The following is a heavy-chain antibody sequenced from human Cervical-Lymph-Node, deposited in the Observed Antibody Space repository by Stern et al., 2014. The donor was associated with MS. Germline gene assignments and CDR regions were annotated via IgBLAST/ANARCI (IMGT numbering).Heavy chain of an antibody. D-gene: IGHD3-10*01. CDR3: AYSFITWPPGAFHV. J-gene: IGHJ3*01. V-gene: IGHV2-5*02. CDR2: IYWDDDD. Sequence: QITLKESGPTLVKPTQTLTLTCTFSGFSLTTSGVGVGWIRQPPGMALEWLAVIYWDDDDRYNPSLKNRLTITKDPPNNQVVLTLPNMDPVDTATYFCAYSFITWPPGAFHVWGQGTMVTASS. CDR1: GFSLTTSGVG.